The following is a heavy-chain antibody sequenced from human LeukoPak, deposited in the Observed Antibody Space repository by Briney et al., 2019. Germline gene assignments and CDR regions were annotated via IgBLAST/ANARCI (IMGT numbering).Heavy chain of an antibody. CDR3: AREPGYCSSTSCSRYYMDV. Sequence: ASVKVSCKASGYTFTSYGISWVRQAPGQGLEWMGWISAYNGNTNYAQKLQGRVTMTTGTSTSTAYMELRSLRSDDTAVYYCAREPGYCSSTSCSRYYMDVWGKGTTVTVSS. V-gene: IGHV1-18*01. CDR2: ISAYNGNT. D-gene: IGHD2-2*01. J-gene: IGHJ6*03. CDR1: GYTFTSYG.